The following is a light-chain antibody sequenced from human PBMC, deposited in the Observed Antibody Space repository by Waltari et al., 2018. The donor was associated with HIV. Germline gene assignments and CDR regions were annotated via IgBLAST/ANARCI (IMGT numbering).Light chain of an antibody. Sequence: SYELTQPPSVSVSPGETAGITCSGDGLATHYTFWYQQRPGQAPVMVIFKDGQRSSGSPGRLSGSGAGSTVTLTISGGQSEDEADYYCQSVDSTGTQELFGGGTKLSVL. CDR2: KDG. CDR1: GLATHY. CDR3: QSVDSTGTQEL. J-gene: IGLJ2*01. V-gene: IGLV3-25*03.